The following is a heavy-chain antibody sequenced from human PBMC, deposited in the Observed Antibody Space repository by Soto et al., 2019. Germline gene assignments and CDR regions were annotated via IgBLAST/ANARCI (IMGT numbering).Heavy chain of an antibody. CDR3: ARSVLGVGSNWFDP. CDR1: GGSISSSSYY. V-gene: IGHV4-39*01. CDR2: IYYSGST. D-gene: IGHD3-3*02. Sequence: QLQLQESGPGLVKPSETLSLTCTVSGGSISSSSYYWGWIRQPPGKGLEWIGSIYYSGSTYYNPSRKRRGTITVDTSKNQFSLKLSSVTAADTAVYYCARSVLGVGSNWFDPWGQGTLVTVSS. J-gene: IGHJ5*02.